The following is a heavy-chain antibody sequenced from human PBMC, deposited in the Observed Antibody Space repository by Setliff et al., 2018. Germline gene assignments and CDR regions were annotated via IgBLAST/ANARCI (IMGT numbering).Heavy chain of an antibody. V-gene: IGHV4-61*08. CDR3: ARDRTYYASGTYTRWFDY. CDR1: GGSISSGGYY. CDR2: IYYSGST. D-gene: IGHD3-10*01. J-gene: IGHJ4*02. Sequence: PSETLSLTCTVSGGSISSGGYYWSWIRQHPGKGLEWIGYIYYSGSTNYNPSLKSRVTISVDTSKNQFSLNLNSVTAADTAVYYCARDRTYYASGTYTRWFDYWGQGTLVTVSS.